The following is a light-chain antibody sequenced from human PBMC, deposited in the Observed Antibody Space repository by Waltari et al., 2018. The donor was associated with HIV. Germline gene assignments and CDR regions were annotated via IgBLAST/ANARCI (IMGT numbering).Light chain of an antibody. CDR2: SSN. V-gene: IGLV1-44*01. CDR3: ATWDDTLNGYV. Sequence: QSMLTQPPSASGTPGQRVTLSCSGSSSNIGSNIVNWYQLLPGTAPKLLIYSSNQRPSGVPDRISGSKSGTSASLAISGLQSEDEADYYCATWDDTLNGYVFGTGTKVTVL. J-gene: IGLJ1*01. CDR1: SSNIGSNI.